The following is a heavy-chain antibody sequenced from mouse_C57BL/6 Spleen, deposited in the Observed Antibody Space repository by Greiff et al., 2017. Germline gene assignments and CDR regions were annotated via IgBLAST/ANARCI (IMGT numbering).Heavy chain of an antibody. Sequence: VQLKQSGPELVKPGASVKISCKASGYSFTDYNMNWVKQSNGKSLEWIGVINPNYGTTSYNQKFKGKATLTVGHSSITAYMQFNSLTSEDSAVYYCARRDDYDPLYYAMDYWGQGTSVTVSS. CDR3: ARRDDYDPLYYAMDY. D-gene: IGHD2-4*01. J-gene: IGHJ4*01. CDR1: GYSFTDYN. V-gene: IGHV1-39*01. CDR2: INPNYGTT.